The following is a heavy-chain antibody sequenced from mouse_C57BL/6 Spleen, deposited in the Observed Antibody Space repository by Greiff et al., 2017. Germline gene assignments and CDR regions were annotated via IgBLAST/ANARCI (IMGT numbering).Heavy chain of an antibody. V-gene: IGHV1-54*01. D-gene: IGHD1-1*01. CDR3: ARFNYGSSYAFDY. Sequence: QVHVKQSGAELVRPGTSVKVSCKASGYAFTNYLIEWVKQRPGQGLEWIGVINPGSGGTNYNEKFKGKATLTADKSSSTAYMQLSSLTSEDSAVYFCARFNYGSSYAFDYWGQGTTLTVSS. CDR2: INPGSGGT. J-gene: IGHJ2*01. CDR1: GYAFTNYL.